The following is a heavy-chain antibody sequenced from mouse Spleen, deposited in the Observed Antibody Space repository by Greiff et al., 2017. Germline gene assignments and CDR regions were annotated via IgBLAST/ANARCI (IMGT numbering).Heavy chain of an antibody. Sequence: EVQLQESGPELVKPGASVKIPCKASGYTFTDYNMDWVKQSHGKSLEWIGDINPNNGGTIYNQKFKGKATLTVDKSSSTAYMELRSLTSEDTAVYYCARVYYAWFAYWGQGTLVTVSA. CDR1: GYTFTDYN. CDR3: ARVYYAWFAY. D-gene: IGHD2-1*01. V-gene: IGHV1-18*01. J-gene: IGHJ3*01. CDR2: INPNNGGT.